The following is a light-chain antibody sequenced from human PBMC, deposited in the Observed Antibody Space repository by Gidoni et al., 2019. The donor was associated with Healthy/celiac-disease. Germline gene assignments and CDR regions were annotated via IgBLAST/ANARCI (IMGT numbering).Light chain of an antibody. CDR2: LGS. Sequence: IVMTQSPLSLSVTPGEPASISCGSSQSLLHSNGYNYLDWYLQKPGQSPQLLIYLGSYRASGVPDRFSGSGSGTDFTLIISRLEAEDVGVYYCMQALQTPWTFGQGTKVEIK. V-gene: IGKV2-28*01. CDR1: QSLLHSNGYNY. CDR3: MQALQTPWT. J-gene: IGKJ1*01.